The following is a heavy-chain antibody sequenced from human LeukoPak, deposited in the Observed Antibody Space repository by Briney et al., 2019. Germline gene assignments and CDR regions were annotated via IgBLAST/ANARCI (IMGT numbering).Heavy chain of an antibody. CDR1: GFTFNSYE. J-gene: IGHJ4*02. V-gene: IGHV3-48*03. Sequence: QPGGSLRLSCAASGFTFNSYEMNWVRQAPGKGLEWVSSNNSGGSAIYYAVSVKGRFTISRDNAKNSLCLQMNSLRADDTAVYYCARGGSYVHYWGQGTLVTVSS. D-gene: IGHD1-26*01. CDR3: ARGGSYVHY. CDR2: NNSGGSAI.